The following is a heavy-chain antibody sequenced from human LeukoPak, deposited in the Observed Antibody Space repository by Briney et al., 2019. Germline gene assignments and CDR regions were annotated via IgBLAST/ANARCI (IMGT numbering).Heavy chain of an antibody. D-gene: IGHD3-10*01. CDR1: GGSISSGGYY. V-gene: IGHV4-30-2*01. CDR3: ARDSSMVRGVPGD. CDR2: IYHSGST. Sequence: PSETLSLTCTVSGGSISSGGYYWSWIRQPPGKGLEWIGYIYHSGSTYYNPSLKSRVTISVDRSKNQFSLKLSSVTAADTAVYYCARDSSMVRGVPGDWGQGTLVTVSS. J-gene: IGHJ4*02.